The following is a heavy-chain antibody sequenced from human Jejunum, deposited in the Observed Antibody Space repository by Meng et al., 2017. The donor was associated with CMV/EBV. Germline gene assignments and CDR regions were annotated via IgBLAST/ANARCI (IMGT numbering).Heavy chain of an antibody. CDR1: GYSISSGHY. D-gene: IGHD6-13*01. CDR3: ARVSPDRQQYFDY. Sequence: SGYSISSGHYWGWLRQPPGKGLEWIGSIYHNGHTYYNPSLTSRVTISVDTSKNQFSLKLSSVTAADTAVYYCARVSPDRQQYFDYWGQGTRVTVSS. J-gene: IGHJ4*02. CDR2: IYHNGHT. V-gene: IGHV4-38-2*02.